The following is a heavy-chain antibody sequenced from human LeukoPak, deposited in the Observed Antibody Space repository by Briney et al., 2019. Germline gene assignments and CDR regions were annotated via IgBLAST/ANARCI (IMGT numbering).Heavy chain of an antibody. V-gene: IGHV3-23*01. CDR1: GFTFSSHA. D-gene: IGHD3-10*01. CDR3: AKVGASGSYSSFDY. J-gene: IGHJ4*02. Sequence: GGSLRLSCAASGFTFSSHAVSWVRQAPGKGLEWVSGVVGSGGTTYYADSVKGRFTISRDNSKNTLYLQMNSLRAEDTAVYYCAKVGASGSYSSFDYWGQGTLVTVSS. CDR2: VVGSGGTT.